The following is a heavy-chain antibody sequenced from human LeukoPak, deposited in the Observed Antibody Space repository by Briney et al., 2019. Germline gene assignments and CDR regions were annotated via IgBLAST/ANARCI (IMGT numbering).Heavy chain of an antibody. CDR2: IIPIFGTA. D-gene: IGHD3-10*01. Sequence: SVKVSCKASGGTFSSYAISWVRQAPGQGLEWMGRIIPIFGTANYAQKFQGRVTITTDESTSTAYMELSSLRSEDTAVYYCARASYYYGSEAPYYFDYWGQGTLVTVSS. V-gene: IGHV1-69*05. CDR1: GGTFSSYA. CDR3: ARASYYYGSEAPYYFDY. J-gene: IGHJ4*02.